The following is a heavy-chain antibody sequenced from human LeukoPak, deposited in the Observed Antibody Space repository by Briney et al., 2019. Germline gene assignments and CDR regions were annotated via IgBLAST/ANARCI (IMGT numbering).Heavy chain of an antibody. CDR1: GFTFSSYA. D-gene: IGHD5-18*01. CDR3: AKSYRVTSYGFFLDY. V-gene: IGHV3-23*01. CDR2: ISGSGGST. J-gene: IGHJ4*02. Sequence: ETGGSLRLSCAASGFTFSSYAMSWVRQAPGKGLEWVSAISGSGGSTYYADSVKGRFTISRDNSKNTLYLQMNSLRAEDTAVYYCAKSYRVTSYGFFLDYWGQGTLVTVSS.